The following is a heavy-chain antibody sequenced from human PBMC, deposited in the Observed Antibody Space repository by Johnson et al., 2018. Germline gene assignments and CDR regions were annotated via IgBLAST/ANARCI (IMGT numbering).Heavy chain of an antibody. CDR3: GRWAAVAGTEAEYFQH. D-gene: IGHD6-19*01. CDR2: IYYSGST. CDR1: GGSISSYY. J-gene: IGHJ1*01. Sequence: QVQLQESGPGLVKPSETLSLTCTVSGGSISSYYWSWIRQPPGKGLEWLGYIYYSGSTNYNPSLKSRVTISVDTSKNQFSLKLSTVTAADTAVYYWGRWAAVAGTEAEYFQHWGQGTLVTVSS. V-gene: IGHV4-59*01.